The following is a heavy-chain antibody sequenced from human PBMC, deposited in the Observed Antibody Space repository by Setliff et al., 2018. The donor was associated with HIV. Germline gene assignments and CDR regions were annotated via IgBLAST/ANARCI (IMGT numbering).Heavy chain of an antibody. CDR3: AKTTPSSIRSPYYYYMDV. D-gene: IGHD6-13*01. V-gene: IGHV3-74*01. Sequence: GGSLRLSCVASGLTFSNYWMHWVRQAPGKGLVWVSRIDSDGSDTDYADSVRGRFTISRDNAKNTLYLQMTSLRAEDTAVYYCAKTTPSSIRSPYYYYMDVWGKGTTVTVSS. CDR1: GLTFSNYW. CDR2: IDSDGSDT. J-gene: IGHJ6*03.